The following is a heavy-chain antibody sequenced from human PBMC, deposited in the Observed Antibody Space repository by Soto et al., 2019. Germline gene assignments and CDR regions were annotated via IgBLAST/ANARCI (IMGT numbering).Heavy chain of an antibody. Sequence: GGSLSLSCAASGFTFSNAWMSWVRQAPGKGLEWVGRIKSKSDGGTTDYAAPVKGRVAISRDDSSNTLYLQMNSLKTEDTAVYYCTTEHAVFGVVIVPFDYWGQGTLVTVSS. D-gene: IGHD3-3*01. V-gene: IGHV3-15*01. CDR1: GFTFSNAW. J-gene: IGHJ4*02. CDR2: IKSKSDGGTT. CDR3: TTEHAVFGVVIVPFDY.